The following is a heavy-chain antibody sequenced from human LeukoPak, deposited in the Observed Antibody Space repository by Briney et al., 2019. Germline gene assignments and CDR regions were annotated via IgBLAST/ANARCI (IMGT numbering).Heavy chain of an antibody. V-gene: IGHV1-18*01. CDR3: ASSGLSGSYRFDY. CDR1: GYTFTSYG. J-gene: IGHJ4*02. Sequence: ASVKVSCKASGYTFTSYGISWVRQAPGQGLEWMGWISAYNGNTNYAQKLQGRVTITADESTSTAYMELRSLRSEDTAVYYCASSGLSGSYRFDYWGQGTLVTVSS. D-gene: IGHD1-26*01. CDR2: ISAYNGNT.